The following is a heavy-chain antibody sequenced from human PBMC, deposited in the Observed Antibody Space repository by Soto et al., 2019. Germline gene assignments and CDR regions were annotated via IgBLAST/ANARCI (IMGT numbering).Heavy chain of an antibody. CDR2: IRSKSDGGTT. D-gene: IGHD1-26*01. J-gene: IGHJ4*02. Sequence: EVQLVESGGGLVKPGASLRLSCAASGFTFNSAWMSWVRQAPGKGLEWVGRIRSKSDGGTTDCAAPVRGRFSISRDDSKNTLYLQMSSLEIEDTAVYYCTEGTSVWGQGTLVTVSS. CDR1: GFTFNSAW. V-gene: IGHV3-15*01. CDR3: TEGTSV.